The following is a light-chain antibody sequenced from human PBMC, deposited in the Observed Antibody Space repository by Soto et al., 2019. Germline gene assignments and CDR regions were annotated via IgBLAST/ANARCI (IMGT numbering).Light chain of an antibody. J-gene: IGKJ1*01. V-gene: IGKV1-5*03. CDR3: QHYNSYSEA. CDR1: QTIRSW. CDR2: KAS. Sequence: DNQITQAPSTLAGSVGGRGTLTCPARQTIRSWLAWYQEKPRKAPKLLIYKASTLKSGVPSRFSGSGSGTEFTLTISSLQPDDVATYYCQHYNSYSEAFGQGTKVELK.